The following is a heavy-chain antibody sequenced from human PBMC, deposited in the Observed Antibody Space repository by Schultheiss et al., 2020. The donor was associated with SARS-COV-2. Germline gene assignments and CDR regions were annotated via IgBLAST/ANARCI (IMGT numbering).Heavy chain of an antibody. CDR1: GFTFDDYA. Sequence: GGSLRLSCAASGFTFDDYAMHWVRQAPGKGLEWVSGISWNSGSIGYADSVKGRFTISRDNAKNSLYLQMNSLRAEDTAVYYCAKTVLRFLEPFDYWGQGTLVTVSS. CDR3: AKTVLRFLEPFDY. V-gene: IGHV3-9*01. CDR2: ISWNSGSI. D-gene: IGHD3-3*01. J-gene: IGHJ4*02.